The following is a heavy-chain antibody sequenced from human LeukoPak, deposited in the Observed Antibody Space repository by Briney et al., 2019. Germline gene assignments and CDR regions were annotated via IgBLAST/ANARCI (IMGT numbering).Heavy chain of an antibody. CDR1: FGSISSDSHY. CDR3: ARWSSDWENNYFDP. CDR2: IYYGGTT. Sequence: SETLSLTCTVSFGSISSDSHYWGWVRRPPGNGLEWIASIYYGGTTQYNPSLKSRATISIDTSNNRFSLTLTSATAADTAVYYCARWSSDWENNYFDPWGQGILVTVSS. D-gene: IGHD6-19*01. J-gene: IGHJ5*02. V-gene: IGHV4-39*07.